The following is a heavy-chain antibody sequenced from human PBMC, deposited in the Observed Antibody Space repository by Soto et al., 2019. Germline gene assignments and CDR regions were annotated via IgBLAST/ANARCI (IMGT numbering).Heavy chain of an antibody. D-gene: IGHD3-9*01. CDR2: ISGSGGST. CDR3: AKRADWRYYFDY. CDR1: GFTFLIYA. Sequence: GGSLRLSCAASGFTFLIYAMSWVRQAPGKGLEWVSAISGSGGSTYYADSVKGRFTISRDNSKNTLYLQMNSLRAEDTAVYYCAKRADWRYYFDYWGQGTLVTVSS. J-gene: IGHJ4*02. V-gene: IGHV3-23*01.